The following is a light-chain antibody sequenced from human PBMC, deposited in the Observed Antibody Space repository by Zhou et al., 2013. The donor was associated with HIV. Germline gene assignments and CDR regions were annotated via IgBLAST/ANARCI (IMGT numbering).Light chain of an antibody. CDR1: HDIGRK. CDR3: QQFGS. V-gene: IGKV1-33*01. CDR2: DAS. Sequence: DIQLTHSPPSLSASLGDRVIFSCLASHDIGRKLNWYQQKPGKAPKLLIYDASNLETGVPSRFSGSGSGTDFTFTISSLXPEDVGAYYCQQFGSFGRGTRLEIK. J-gene: IGKJ5*01.